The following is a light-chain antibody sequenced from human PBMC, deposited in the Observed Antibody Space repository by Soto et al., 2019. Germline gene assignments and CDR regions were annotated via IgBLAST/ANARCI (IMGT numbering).Light chain of an antibody. Sequence: DIVLTQSPGTLSFSPGERATLSCRAIQSLRSTSLAWYQQKPGQAPRLLIYDTSTRATGIPARFSGSGSGTEFTLTISSLQSEDFAVYYCQQYSNWPPITFGQGTRLEI. CDR3: QQYSNWPPIT. CDR1: QSLRST. CDR2: DTS. V-gene: IGKV3-15*01. J-gene: IGKJ5*01.